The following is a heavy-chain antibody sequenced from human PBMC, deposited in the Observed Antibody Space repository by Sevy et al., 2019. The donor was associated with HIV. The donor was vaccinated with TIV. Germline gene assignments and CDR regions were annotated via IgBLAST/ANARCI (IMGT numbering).Heavy chain of an antibody. CDR1: GYTFASEG. J-gene: IGHJ4*02. CDR3: ARVPTYYYGSATYFES. Sequence: APVKVSCKASGYTFASEGISWVRQTPGQGLQWMGWIGAYNPNRNSAQKFQTRVTLTIDRSTSTAFMELRGLRSDDTAMYYCARVPTYYYGSATYFESWGQGTLVTVSS. V-gene: IGHV1-18*01. CDR2: IGAYNPNR. D-gene: IGHD3-10*01.